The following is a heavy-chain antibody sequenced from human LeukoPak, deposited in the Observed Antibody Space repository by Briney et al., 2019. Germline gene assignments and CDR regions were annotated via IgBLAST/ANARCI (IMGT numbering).Heavy chain of an antibody. CDR2: ISNRDYTT. CDR3: AELGITMIGGV. J-gene: IGHJ6*04. V-gene: IGHV3-48*03. CDR1: GFTFSDYE. Sequence: PGGSLRLSCAASGFTFSDYEMNWVRQAPGEGLEWVSYISNRDYTTDYADSVKGRFTISRDNAKNSLYLQMNSLRAEDTAVYYCAELGITMIGGVWGKGTTVTISS. D-gene: IGHD3-10*02.